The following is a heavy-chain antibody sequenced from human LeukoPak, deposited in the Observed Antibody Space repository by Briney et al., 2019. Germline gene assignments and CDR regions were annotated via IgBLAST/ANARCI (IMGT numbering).Heavy chain of an antibody. Sequence: GASVKVSFKVSGYTLTELSMHWVRQAPGKGLEWMGGFDPEDGETIYAQKFQGRVTMTEDTSTDTAYMELSSLRSEDTAVYYCATLKYVWGSYRYTDFDYWGQGTLVTVSS. CDR1: GYTLTELS. J-gene: IGHJ4*02. CDR2: FDPEDGET. D-gene: IGHD3-16*02. CDR3: ATLKYVWGSYRYTDFDY. V-gene: IGHV1-24*01.